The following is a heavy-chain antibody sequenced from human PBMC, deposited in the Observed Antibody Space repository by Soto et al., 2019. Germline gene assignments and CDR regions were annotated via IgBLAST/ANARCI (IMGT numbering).Heavy chain of an antibody. V-gene: IGHV3-7*01. CDR1: GLTFSSYL. D-gene: IGHD3-16*02. CDR2: IQQDGSEK. CDR3: AREIYYDYIWGSYRYDYFDY. J-gene: IGHJ4*02. Sequence: GGSLRLSFAASGLTFSSYLMSWIRQAPGKGLEWVANIQQDGSEKYYVDSVKGRFTISRDNAKNSLYLQMNSLRAEDTAVYYCAREIYYDYIWGSYRYDYFDYWGQGTLVTVSS.